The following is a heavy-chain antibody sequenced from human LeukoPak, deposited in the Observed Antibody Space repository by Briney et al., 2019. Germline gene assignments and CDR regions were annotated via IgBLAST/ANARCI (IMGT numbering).Heavy chain of an antibody. V-gene: IGHV1-3*03. CDR1: GYTFTSYA. J-gene: IGHJ5*02. CDR3: ARWDYDSSGYYWGFDP. D-gene: IGHD3-22*01. CDR2: INAGNGNT. Sequence: ASVKVSCKASGYTFTSYAMHWVRQAPGQRLEWMGWINAGNGNTKYSQEFQGRVTITRDTSASTAYMELSSLRSEDMAVYYCARWDYDSSGYYWGFDPWGQGTLVTVSS.